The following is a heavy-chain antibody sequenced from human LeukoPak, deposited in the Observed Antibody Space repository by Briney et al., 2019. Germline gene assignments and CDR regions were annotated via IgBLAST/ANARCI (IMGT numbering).Heavy chain of an antibody. CDR1: GFTVGSSY. CDR3: ARLSGSYYEADY. V-gene: IGHV3-53*01. D-gene: IGHD1-26*01. CDR2: IYSGGST. Sequence: TGGSLRLSCAASGFTVGSSYMGWVRQAPGKGLEWVSVIYSGGSTYYADSMKGRFTLSRDSSKNTLYLQMNSLRAEDTAVYYCARLSGSYYEADYWGQGTLVTVSS. J-gene: IGHJ4*02.